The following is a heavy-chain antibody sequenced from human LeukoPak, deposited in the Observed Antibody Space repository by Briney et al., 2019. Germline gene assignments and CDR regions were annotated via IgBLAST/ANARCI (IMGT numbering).Heavy chain of an antibody. D-gene: IGHD4-17*01. Sequence: GGSLRLSCAASGSTFTTYAMSWARQAPGRGLEWVATISGSSGRTDYADSVKGRFTISRDNSKNTLYLQMHSLRAEDTAVYYCAKGLSVTSMGIDYWGQGTRVTVSS. CDR2: ISGSSGRT. CDR3: AKGLSVTSMGIDY. CDR1: GSTFTTYA. J-gene: IGHJ4*02. V-gene: IGHV3-23*01.